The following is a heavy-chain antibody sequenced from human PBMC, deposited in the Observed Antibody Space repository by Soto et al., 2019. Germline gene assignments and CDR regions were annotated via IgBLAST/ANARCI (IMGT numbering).Heavy chain of an antibody. CDR2: ISGSGGST. Sequence: PGGSLRLSCAASGFTFSSYAMSWVRQAPGKGLEWVSAISGSGGSTYYADSVKGRFTISRDNSKNTLYLQMNSLGAEDTAVYYCAKARADWNDAYFDYWGQGTLVTVSS. CDR1: GFTFSSYA. CDR3: AKARADWNDAYFDY. J-gene: IGHJ4*02. V-gene: IGHV3-23*01. D-gene: IGHD1-1*01.